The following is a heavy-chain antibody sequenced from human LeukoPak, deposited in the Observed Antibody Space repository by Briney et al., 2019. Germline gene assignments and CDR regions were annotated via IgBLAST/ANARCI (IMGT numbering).Heavy chain of an antibody. D-gene: IGHD3-10*02. J-gene: IGHJ4*02. CDR2: IYSGGST. CDR3: ARDKGRITMFH. Sequence: PGGSLRLSCAASGFTVSSNYMSWVRRAPGKGLEWVSVIYSGGSTYYADSVKGRFTISRDNSKNTLYLQMNSLRAEDTAVYYCARDKGRITMFHWGQGTLVTVSS. CDR1: GFTVSSNY. V-gene: IGHV3-53*01.